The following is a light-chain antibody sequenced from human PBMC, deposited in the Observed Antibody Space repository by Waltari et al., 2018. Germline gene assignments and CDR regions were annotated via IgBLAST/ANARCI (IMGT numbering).Light chain of an antibody. CDR1: SSNIGAGHD. V-gene: IGLV1-40*01. J-gene: IGLJ2*01. CDR3: QSYDSSLSVV. CDR2: GNS. Sequence: QSVLTQPPSVSGAPGQRVTTPCTGSSSNIGAGHDVHWYQQLPGTAPNLLIYGNSNRPSGVPDRFSGSKSGTSASLAITGLQAEDEADYYCQSYDSSLSVVFGGGTKLTVL.